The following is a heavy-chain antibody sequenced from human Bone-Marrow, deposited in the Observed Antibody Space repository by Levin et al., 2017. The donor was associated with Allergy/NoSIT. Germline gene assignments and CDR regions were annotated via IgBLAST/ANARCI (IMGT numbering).Heavy chain of an antibody. V-gene: IGHV3-23*01. CDR1: GFTFSSYA. Sequence: RAGGSLRLSCAASGFTFSSYAMSWVRQAPGKGLEWVSAISGSGGSTYYADSVKGRFTISRDNSKNTLYLQMNSLRAEDTAVYYCAKGHSSSRYFYWYFDLWGRGTLVTVSS. CDR2: ISGSGGST. J-gene: IGHJ2*01. D-gene: IGHD6-13*01. CDR3: AKGHSSSRYFYWYFDL.